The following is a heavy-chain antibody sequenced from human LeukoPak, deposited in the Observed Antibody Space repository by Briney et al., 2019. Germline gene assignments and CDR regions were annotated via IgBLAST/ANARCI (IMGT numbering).Heavy chain of an antibody. V-gene: IGHV4-39*01. J-gene: IGHJ4*02. D-gene: IGHD2-2*01. CDR1: GGSVSSSTYY. Sequence: PSETLSLTCTVSGGSVSSSTYYWGWIRQSPGKGLEWIGSINYSGSTYYNPSLKSRVTISVDTSKNQFSLKLSSVTAADTAMFYCASNGYCSSTSCYAIFGVVTPFDYWGQGTLVTVSS. CDR3: ASNGYCSSTSCYAIFGVVTPFDY. CDR2: INYSGST.